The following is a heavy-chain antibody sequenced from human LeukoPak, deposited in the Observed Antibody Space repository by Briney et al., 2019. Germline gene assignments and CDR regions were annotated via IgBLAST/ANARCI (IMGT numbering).Heavy chain of an antibody. CDR2: ISSSSSTI. V-gene: IGHV3-48*04. CDR1: GFTFSSYS. CDR3: ARENYYGDYEH. Sequence: GGSLRLSCAASGFTFSSYSMNWVRQAPGKGLEWVSYISSSSSTIYYADSVKGRFTISRDNAKNSLYLQMNSLRAEDTAVYYCARENYYGDYEHWGQGTLVTVSS. J-gene: IGHJ1*01. D-gene: IGHD4-17*01.